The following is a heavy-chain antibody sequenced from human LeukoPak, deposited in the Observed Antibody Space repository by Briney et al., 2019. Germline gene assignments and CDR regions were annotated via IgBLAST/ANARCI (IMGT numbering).Heavy chain of an antibody. Sequence: SEILSLTCTVSGGSISSYYWSWIRQPPGKGLEWIGYIYYSGSTNYNPSLKSRVTISVDTSKNQFSLRLSSVSAADTAVYYCARLPNYYDSSGYYPDYWGQGTLVTVSS. CDR1: GGSISSYY. D-gene: IGHD3-22*01. CDR3: ARLPNYYDSSGYYPDY. CDR2: IYYSGST. V-gene: IGHV4-59*08. J-gene: IGHJ4*02.